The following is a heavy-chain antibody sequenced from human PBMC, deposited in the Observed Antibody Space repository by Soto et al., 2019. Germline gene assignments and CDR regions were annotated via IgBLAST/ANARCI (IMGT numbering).Heavy chain of an antibody. CDR2: INHSGST. D-gene: IGHD5-12*01. V-gene: IGHV4-34*01. CDR3: ARSGWRWLQWGLAGYYYGMDV. Sequence: PSETLSLTCAVYGGSFSGYYWSWIRQPPGKGLEWIGEINHSGSTNYNPSLKSRVTISVDTSKNQFSLKLSSVTAADTAVYYCARSGWRWLQWGLAGYYYGMDVWGQGTTVTVSS. J-gene: IGHJ6*02. CDR1: GGSFSGYY.